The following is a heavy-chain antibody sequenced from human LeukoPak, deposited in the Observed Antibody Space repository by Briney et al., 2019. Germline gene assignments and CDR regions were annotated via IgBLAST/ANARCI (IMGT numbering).Heavy chain of an antibody. CDR3: ARDGPPFDYYDSSGYTVVSYFDY. Sequence: SQTLSLTCAISGDSVSSNSAAWNWIRQSPSRGLEWLGRTYYRSKWYNDYAVSVKSRITINPDTSKNQFSLQLNSVTAADTAVYYCARDGPPFDYYDSSGYTVVSYFDYWGQGTLVTVSS. CDR1: GDSVSSNSAA. J-gene: IGHJ4*02. CDR2: TYYRSKWYN. V-gene: IGHV6-1*01. D-gene: IGHD3-22*01.